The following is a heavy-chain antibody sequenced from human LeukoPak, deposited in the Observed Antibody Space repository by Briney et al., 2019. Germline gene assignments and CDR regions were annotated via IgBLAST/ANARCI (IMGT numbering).Heavy chain of an antibody. CDR3: ARQLRWFGEYDY. J-gene: IGHJ4*02. CDR2: IYYSGST. Sequence: SETLSLTCTVSGGSISSYYWSWIRQPPGKGLEWIGYIYYSGSTNYNPSLKSRVTISVDTSKNQFSLKLSSVTAADTAVYYCARQLRWFGEYDYWGQGTLVTVSS. V-gene: IGHV4-59*01. CDR1: GGSISSYY. D-gene: IGHD3-10*01.